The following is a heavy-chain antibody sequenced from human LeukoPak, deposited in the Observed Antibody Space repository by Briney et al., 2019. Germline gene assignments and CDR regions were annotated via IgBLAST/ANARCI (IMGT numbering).Heavy chain of an antibody. CDR3: AGLGYCSGGSCYSYWYFDL. Sequence: SETLSLTCTVSGGSISSGGYYWSWIRQPPGKGLEWIGYIYHSGSTYYNPSLKSRVTISVDRSKNQFSLKLSSVTAADTAVYYCAGLGYCSGGSCYSYWYFDLWGRGTLVTVSS. D-gene: IGHD2-15*01. J-gene: IGHJ2*01. CDR1: GGSISSGGYY. V-gene: IGHV4-30-2*01. CDR2: IYHSGST.